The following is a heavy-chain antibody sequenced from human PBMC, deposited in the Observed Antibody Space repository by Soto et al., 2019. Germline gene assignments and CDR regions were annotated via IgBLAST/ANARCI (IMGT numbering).Heavy chain of an antibody. Sequence: GGSLRLSCAASGFTFSSYAMSWVRQAPGKGLEWVSAIRGSGGSTYYADSVKGRFTISRDNSKNTLYLQMNSLRAEDTAVYYCAKGGWNQSFYMDVWGKGTTVTVSS. CDR1: GFTFSSYA. CDR3: AKGGWNQSFYMDV. CDR2: IRGSGGST. D-gene: IGHD1-1*01. V-gene: IGHV3-23*01. J-gene: IGHJ6*03.